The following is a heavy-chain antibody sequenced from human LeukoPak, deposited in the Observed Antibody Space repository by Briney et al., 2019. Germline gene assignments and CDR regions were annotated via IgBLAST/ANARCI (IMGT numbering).Heavy chain of an antibody. J-gene: IGHJ4*02. V-gene: IGHV4-34*01. CDR1: GGSFSGYY. Sequence: ETLSLTCAVYGGSFSGYYWSWIRQPPGKGLEWIGEINHSGSTNYNPSLKSRVTISVDTSKNQFSLKLSSVTAADTAVYYCARAAGSGWYGIYFDYWGQGTLVTVYS. D-gene: IGHD6-19*01. CDR2: INHSGST. CDR3: ARAAGSGWYGIYFDY.